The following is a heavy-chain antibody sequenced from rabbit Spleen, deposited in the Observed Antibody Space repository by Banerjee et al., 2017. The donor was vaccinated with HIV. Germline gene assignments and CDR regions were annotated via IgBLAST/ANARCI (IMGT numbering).Heavy chain of an antibody. J-gene: IGHJ6*01. CDR2: IYTGSSGST. V-gene: IGHV1S40*01. CDR3: ARDAGTSFSTYGMDL. CDR1: GFDLSSYYY. Sequence: QSLEESGGDLVKPGASLTLTCTASGFDLSSYYYMCWVRQAPGKGLELIACIYTGSSGSTYYASWAKGRFTCSKTSSTTVTLQMTSLTVADTATYFCARDAGTSFSTYGMDLWGQGTLVTVS. D-gene: IGHD4-2*01.